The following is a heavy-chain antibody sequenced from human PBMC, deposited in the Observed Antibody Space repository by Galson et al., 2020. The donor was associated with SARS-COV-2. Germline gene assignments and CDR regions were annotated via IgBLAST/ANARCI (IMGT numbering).Heavy chain of an antibody. V-gene: IGHV3-23*01. CDR3: AKDRRAFCGGDCYHFDF. J-gene: IGHJ4*02. CDR2: ISGTTGST. CDR1: GFIFGSFV. Sequence: GGSLRLSCAASGFIFGSFVMSWVRQAPGKGLEWVSSISGTTGSTYYADSVKGRFIISRDNSQNTLYLEMNSLRADDTAVYYCAKDRRAFCGGDCYHFDFWGQGILVTVSS. D-gene: IGHD2-21*02.